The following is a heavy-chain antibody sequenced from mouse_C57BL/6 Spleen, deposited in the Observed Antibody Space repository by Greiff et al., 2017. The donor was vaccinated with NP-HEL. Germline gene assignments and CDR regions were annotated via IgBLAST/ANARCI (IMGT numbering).Heavy chain of an antibody. V-gene: IGHV14-4*01. CDR2: IDPENGDT. CDR1: GFNIKDDY. Sequence: EVQLQQSGAELVRPGASVKLSCTASGFNIKDDYMHWVKQRPEQGLEWIGWIDPENGDTEYASKFQGKATITADTSSNTAYLQLSSLTSEDTAVYYCTPYYYGSSPRAYGGQGTLVTVSA. J-gene: IGHJ3*01. CDR3: TPYYYGSSPRAY. D-gene: IGHD1-1*01.